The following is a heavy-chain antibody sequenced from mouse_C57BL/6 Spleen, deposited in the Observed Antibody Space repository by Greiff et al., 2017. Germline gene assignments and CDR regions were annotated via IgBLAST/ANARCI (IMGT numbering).Heavy chain of an antibody. CDR2: IYPGDGDT. Sequence: VQLQQSGAELVKPGASVKISCKASGYAFSSYWMNWVKQRPGKGLEWIGQIYPGDGDTNYNGKFKGKATLTADKSSSTAYMQLSSLTSEDSAVYFCARFGNLYGDEDYAMDYWGQGTSGTVSS. V-gene: IGHV1-80*01. CDR1: GYAFSSYW. D-gene: IGHD2-13*01. CDR3: ARFGNLYGDEDYAMDY. J-gene: IGHJ4*01.